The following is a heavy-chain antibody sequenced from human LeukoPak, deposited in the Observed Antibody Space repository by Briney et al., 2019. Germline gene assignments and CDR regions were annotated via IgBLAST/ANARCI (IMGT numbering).Heavy chain of an antibody. J-gene: IGHJ4*02. V-gene: IGHV3-48*04. CDR3: ARDLSGDYLFDY. D-gene: IGHD4-17*01. CDR2: ISSSGSTI. Sequence: GGSLRLSCAASGFTFSTYTINWVRQAPGKGLEWVSYISSSGSTIYYADSVKGRFTISRDNAKNSLYLQMNSLRAEDTAVYYCARDLSGDYLFDYWGQGTLVTVSS. CDR1: GFTFSTYT.